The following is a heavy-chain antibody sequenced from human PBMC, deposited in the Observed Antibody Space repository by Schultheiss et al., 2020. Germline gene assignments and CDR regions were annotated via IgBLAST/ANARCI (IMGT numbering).Heavy chain of an antibody. Sequence: GGSLRLSCAASGFTFSSYAMHWVRQAPGKGLEWVAVISYDGSNKYYADSVKGRFTISRDNSKNTLYLQMNSLRAEDTAVYYCARDDTLGGPGDYWGQGTLVTGYS. CDR2: ISYDGSNK. CDR1: GFTFSSYA. CDR3: ARDDTLGGPGDY. V-gene: IGHV3-30-3*01. D-gene: IGHD2-15*01. J-gene: IGHJ4*02.